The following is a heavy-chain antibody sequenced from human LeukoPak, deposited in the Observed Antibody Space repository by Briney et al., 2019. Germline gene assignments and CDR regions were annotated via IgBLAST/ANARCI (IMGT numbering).Heavy chain of an antibody. Sequence: PSETLSLTCTVSGDSLNSGSYYWTWIRQPAGKGLEWIGRIYSSGSTNYNPSLKSRVTISVDTSKNQFSLKLSSVTAADTAVYYCARVRRGGDSWWFDPWGQGTLVTVSS. D-gene: IGHD2-21*02. CDR1: GDSLNSGSYY. CDR3: ARVRRGGDSWWFDP. CDR2: IYSSGST. J-gene: IGHJ5*02. V-gene: IGHV4-61*10.